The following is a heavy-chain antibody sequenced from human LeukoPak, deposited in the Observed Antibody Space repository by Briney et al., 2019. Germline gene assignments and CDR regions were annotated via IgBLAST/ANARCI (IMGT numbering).Heavy chain of an antibody. D-gene: IGHD6-13*01. CDR3: ARDLVLADLRDREHFDY. V-gene: IGHV3-21*01. J-gene: IGHJ4*02. CDR2: ISSSSSYI. Sequence: GGSLRLSCAASGFTFSRFTMNWVRQAPGKGLEWVSYISSSSSYIYYADSVKGRFTISRDNAKNSLYLQMNSLRAEDTAVYYCARDLVLADLRDREHFDYWGQGTLVTVSS. CDR1: GFTFSRFT.